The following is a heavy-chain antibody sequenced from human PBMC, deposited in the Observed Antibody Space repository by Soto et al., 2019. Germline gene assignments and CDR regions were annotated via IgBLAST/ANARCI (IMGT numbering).Heavy chain of an antibody. CDR1: GFTFSSYS. CDR3: ARDPGGLDAFDI. J-gene: IGHJ3*02. D-gene: IGHD2-15*01. Sequence: GGSLRLSCAASGFTFSSYSMNWVRQAPVKGLEWVSSISSSSSYIYYADSVKGRFTISRDNAKNSLYLQMNSLRAEDTAVYYCARDPGGLDAFDIWGQGTMVTVSS. V-gene: IGHV3-21*01. CDR2: ISSSSSYI.